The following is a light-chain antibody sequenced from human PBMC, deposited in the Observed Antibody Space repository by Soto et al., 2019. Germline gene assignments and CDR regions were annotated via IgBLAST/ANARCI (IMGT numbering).Light chain of an antibody. Sequence: EIVLTQSPATLSLSPGERATLSCRASQSVSSYVAWYQQKPGQAPRLLIYDASNRATGIPARFSGSGSGTDFTLTISGPEPEDFAVYYCQQRSNWPPMYTFGQGPKLDIK. J-gene: IGKJ2*01. CDR3: QQRSNWPPMYT. CDR1: QSVSSY. V-gene: IGKV3-11*01. CDR2: DAS.